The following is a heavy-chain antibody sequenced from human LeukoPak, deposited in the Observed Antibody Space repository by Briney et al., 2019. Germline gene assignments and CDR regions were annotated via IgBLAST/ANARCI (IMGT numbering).Heavy chain of an antibody. V-gene: IGHV3-23*01. CDR1: GFTFSSYA. J-gene: IGHJ4*02. Sequence: GGSLRLSCAASGFTFSSYAMSWVRQAPGKGLEWVSAISGSGGSTYYADSVKGRFTISRDNSKNTLYLQMNSLRAEDTAVYYCARPWSRDGYFNGYWGQGTLVTVSS. D-gene: IGHD5-24*01. CDR3: ARPWSRDGYFNGY. CDR2: ISGSGGST.